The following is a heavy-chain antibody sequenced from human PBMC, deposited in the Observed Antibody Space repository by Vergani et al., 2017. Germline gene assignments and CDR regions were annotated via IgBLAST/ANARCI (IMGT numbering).Heavy chain of an antibody. D-gene: IGHD5-24*01. Sequence: QVQLQESGPGLVKPSETLSLTCTVSGGSISSHYWSWIRQPPGKGLEWIGYIYYSGSTNYNPSLKSRVTISVDTSKNQFSLKLSSVTAADTAVYYCARDRGRDGYNCYYYYYGMDVWGQGTTVTVSS. CDR1: GGSISSHY. CDR3: ARDRGRDGYNCYYYYYGMDV. V-gene: IGHV4-59*11. J-gene: IGHJ6*02. CDR2: IYYSGST.